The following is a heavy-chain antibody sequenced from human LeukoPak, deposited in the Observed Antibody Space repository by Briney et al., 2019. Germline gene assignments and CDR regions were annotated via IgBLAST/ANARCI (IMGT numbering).Heavy chain of an antibody. CDR3: ARDRPNYDFWSGYKNWFDP. CDR2: MNPNSGNT. V-gene: IGHV1-8*01. J-gene: IGHJ5*02. CDR1: GYTFTTYD. Sequence: ASVKVSCKASGYTFTTYDINWVRQAPGQGLEWVAWMNPNSGNTGYAQKFQGRVTMTRNTSISTAYMELSSLRSEDTAVYYCARDRPNYDFWSGYKNWFDPWGQGTLVTVSS. D-gene: IGHD3-3*01.